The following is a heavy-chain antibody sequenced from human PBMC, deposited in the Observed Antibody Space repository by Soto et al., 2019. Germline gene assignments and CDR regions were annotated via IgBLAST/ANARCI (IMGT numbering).Heavy chain of an antibody. CDR3: ATGSFTSTGGRIGYHYNAMDV. V-gene: IGHV1-69*01. CDR2: IMPVFGPA. CDR1: GGTFNNFA. J-gene: IGHJ6*02. Sequence: QVQLVQSGAEVRKPGSSVKVSCQTSGGTFNNFAFTWVRQAPGQGLEWLGGIMPVFGPANFAKKFQGRVTITADESTTTAYMELSSLTSEDTAVYYCATGSFTSTGGRIGYHYNAMDVWGQGTTVTVSS. D-gene: IGHD1-1*01.